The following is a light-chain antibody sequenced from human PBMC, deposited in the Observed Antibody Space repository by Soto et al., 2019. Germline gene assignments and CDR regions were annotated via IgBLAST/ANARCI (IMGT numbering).Light chain of an antibody. CDR1: QGIRSY. V-gene: IGKV1-9*01. CDR2: LAS. CDR3: QYLNSFPLS. J-gene: IGKJ4*01. Sequence: DIQFTHSPASLSASVGDRVTITCRASQGIRSYLAWYQQKPGKAPKLLIFLASTLQSGVPSRFSGSGSGTDFSLTINSLQPEDVATYYCQYLNSFPLSFGGGTKVDIK.